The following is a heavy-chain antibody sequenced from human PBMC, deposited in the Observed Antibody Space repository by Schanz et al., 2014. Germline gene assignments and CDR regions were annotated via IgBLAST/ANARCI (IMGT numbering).Heavy chain of an antibody. D-gene: IGHD2-21*01. V-gene: IGHV1-3*04. Sequence: QVHLVQSGAELKKPGASVKVSCKASGYTFSSHGIHWLRQAPGQSLEWMGWINTANGNAKYSANFHARVTIARDTSATTAYMELTNLRSEDTAVYYCARDLPYCDGGKCYSDGFDIWGQGTLVTISS. CDR1: GYTFSSHG. J-gene: IGHJ3*02. CDR3: ARDLPYCDGGKCYSDGFDI. CDR2: INTANGNA.